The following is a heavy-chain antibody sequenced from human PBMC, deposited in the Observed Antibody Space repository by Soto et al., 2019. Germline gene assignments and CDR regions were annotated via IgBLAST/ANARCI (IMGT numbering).Heavy chain of an antibody. J-gene: IGHJ6*02. Sequence: GASVKVSCKASGGTFSSYAISWVRQAPGQGLEWMGGIIPIFGTANYAQKFQGRVTITADESTSTAYMELSSLRSEDTAVYYCARIYCSGGSCYHYGMDVWRQGTTVTVSS. CDR2: IIPIFGTA. V-gene: IGHV1-69*13. CDR3: ARIYCSGGSCYHYGMDV. D-gene: IGHD2-15*01. CDR1: GGTFSSYA.